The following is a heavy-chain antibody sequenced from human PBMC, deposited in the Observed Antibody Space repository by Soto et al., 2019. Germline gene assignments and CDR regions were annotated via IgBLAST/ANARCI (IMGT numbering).Heavy chain of an antibody. D-gene: IGHD2-2*01. Sequence: QVQLQQWGAGLLKPSETLSLTCAVYGGSFSGYYWSWIRQPPGKGLEWIGEINHSGSTNFNPSLKNRVTISVDTSKSQSSLKLSSVPAADTAVYYCAREEVSQWITRGSYGMDVWGQGTTVTVSS. V-gene: IGHV4-34*01. CDR3: AREEVSQWITRGSYGMDV. CDR2: INHSGST. J-gene: IGHJ6*02. CDR1: GGSFSGYY.